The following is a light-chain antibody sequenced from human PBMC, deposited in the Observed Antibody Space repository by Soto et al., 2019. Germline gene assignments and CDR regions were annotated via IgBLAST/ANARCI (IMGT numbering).Light chain of an antibody. J-gene: IGLJ1*01. CDR1: SRDVGSYNL. CDR3: CSYAGSSTYV. CDR2: EGS. V-gene: IGLV2-23*01. Sequence: QSALTQPASVSGSPGQSIAISCTGTSRDVGSYNLVSWYQQHPGKAPKVMIYEGSKRPSGVSDRFSGSKSGNTASLTISGXXAXXXADYYCCSYAGSSTYVFGTGTKLTVL.